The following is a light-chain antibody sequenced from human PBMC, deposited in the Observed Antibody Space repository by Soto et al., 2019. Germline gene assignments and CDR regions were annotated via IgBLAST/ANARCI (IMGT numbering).Light chain of an antibody. CDR2: KAS. Sequence: DIKMTQSPSTLSASVGDRVTITCRASHIISTWLAWYQQRPGQAPKLLIYKASTLESGVPSRFSGSGSGTEFTLTISSLQPDDSATYYCQQYKSYFLTFGGGTKVEIK. CDR3: QQYKSYFLT. CDR1: HIISTW. V-gene: IGKV1-5*03. J-gene: IGKJ4*01.